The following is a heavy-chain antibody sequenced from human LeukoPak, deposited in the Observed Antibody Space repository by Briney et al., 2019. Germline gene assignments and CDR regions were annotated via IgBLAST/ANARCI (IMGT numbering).Heavy chain of an antibody. CDR2: IKQDGSEK. V-gene: IGHV3-7*01. CDR3: ARGPIYYYDSSGYFAFDY. J-gene: IGHJ4*02. CDR1: GFTFSSYW. D-gene: IGHD3-22*01. Sequence: GGSLRLSCAASGFTFSSYWMSWVSQAPGKGLEWVANIKQDGSEKYYVDSVKGRFTISRDNAKNSLCLQMNSLRAEDTAVYYCARGPIYYYDSSGYFAFDYWGQGTLVTVSS.